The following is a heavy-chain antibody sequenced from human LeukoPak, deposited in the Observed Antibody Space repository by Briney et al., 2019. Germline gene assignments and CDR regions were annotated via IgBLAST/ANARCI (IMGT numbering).Heavy chain of an antibody. CDR1: GYTFTSYD. J-gene: IGHJ6*03. Sequence: ASVKVSCKASGYTFTSYDINWVRQATGQGLEWMGWMNPNSGNTGYAQKFQGRVTMTRNTSISTAYMELSSLRSEDTAVYYCARAVRIAARPKSGHYYYYMDVWGKGTTVTVS. V-gene: IGHV1-8*01. CDR2: MNPNSGNT. D-gene: IGHD6-6*01. CDR3: ARAVRIAARPKSGHYYYYMDV.